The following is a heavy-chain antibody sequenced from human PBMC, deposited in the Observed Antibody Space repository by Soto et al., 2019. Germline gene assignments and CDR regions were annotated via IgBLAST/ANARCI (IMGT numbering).Heavy chain of an antibody. V-gene: IGHV1-46*03. CDR3: AREKLRYFDWLFSYFYY. Sequence: GASVKVSCKASGYTFTSYYMHWVRQAPGQGLEWMGIINPSGGSTSYAQKFQGRVTMTRDTSTSTVYMELSSLRSEDTAVYYCAREKLRYFDWLFSYFYYWGQGTLVTVSS. CDR1: GYTFTSYY. CDR2: INPSGGST. D-gene: IGHD3-9*01. J-gene: IGHJ4*02.